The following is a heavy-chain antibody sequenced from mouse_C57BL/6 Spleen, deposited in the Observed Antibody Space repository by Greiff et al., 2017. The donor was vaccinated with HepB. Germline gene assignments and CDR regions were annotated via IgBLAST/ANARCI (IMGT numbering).Heavy chain of an antibody. J-gene: IGHJ1*03. CDR1: GYTFTDYY. V-gene: IGHV1-76*01. D-gene: IGHD2-3*01. CDR2: IYPGSGNT. Sequence: VQLQQSGAELVRPGASVKLSCKASGYTFTDYYINWVKQRPGQGLEWIARIYPGSGNTYYNEKFKGKATLTAEKSSSTAYMQLSSLTSEDSAVYFCARALYDGFDVWGTGTTVTVSS. CDR3: ARALYDGFDV.